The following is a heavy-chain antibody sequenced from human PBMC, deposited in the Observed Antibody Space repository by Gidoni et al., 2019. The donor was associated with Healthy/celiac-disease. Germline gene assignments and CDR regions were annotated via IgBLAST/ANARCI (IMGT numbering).Heavy chain of an antibody. CDR3: ARESTVWYYYDSSGYYFDY. CDR2: ISSSSSYI. Sequence: EVQLVESGGGLVKPGGSLRLSCAASGFTFGSYSMNWVRQAPGKGLEWVSSISSSSSYIYYADSVKGRFTISRDNAKNSLYLQMNSLRAEDTAVYYCARESTVWYYYDSSGYYFDYWGQGTLVTVSS. CDR1: GFTFGSYS. D-gene: IGHD3-22*01. V-gene: IGHV3-21*01. J-gene: IGHJ4*02.